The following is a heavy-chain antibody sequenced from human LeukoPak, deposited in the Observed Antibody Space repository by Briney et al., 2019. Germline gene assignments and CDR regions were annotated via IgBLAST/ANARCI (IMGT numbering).Heavy chain of an antibody. Sequence: SETLSLTCTVSGGSISSGDYYWSWIRQPPGKGLEWIGYIYYSGSTYYNPSPKSRVTISVDTSKNQFSLKLSSVTAADTAVYYCARDHIAAAGISDAFDIWGQGTMVTVSS. CDR2: IYYSGST. D-gene: IGHD6-13*01. CDR1: GGSISSGDYY. J-gene: IGHJ3*02. V-gene: IGHV4-30-4*08. CDR3: ARDHIAAAGISDAFDI.